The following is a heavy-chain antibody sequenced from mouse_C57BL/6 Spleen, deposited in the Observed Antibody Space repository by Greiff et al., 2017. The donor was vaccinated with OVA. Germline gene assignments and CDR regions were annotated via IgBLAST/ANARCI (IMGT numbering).Heavy chain of an antibody. J-gene: IGHJ2*01. Sequence: EVKLVESGGGLVKPGGSLQLSCAASGFTFSSYAMSWVRQTPEKRLEWVATISDGGSYTYYPDNVKGRFTISRDNAKNNLYLQMSHLKSEDTAMYYCAREGDWGQGTTLTVSS. CDR2: ISDGGSYT. CDR1: GFTFSSYA. CDR3: AREGD. V-gene: IGHV5-4*01.